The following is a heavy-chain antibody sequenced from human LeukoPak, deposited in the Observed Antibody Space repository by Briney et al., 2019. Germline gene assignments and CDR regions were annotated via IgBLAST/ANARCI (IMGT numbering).Heavy chain of an antibody. Sequence: SVKVSCKASGGIFRDDGFNWVRQAPGQGLEWMGAIIPVFDTTIYAQKFQGRVTINVDKSTSTVYMEMSSLRSEDTAVYYCARFIDYYNPNLQHYYYMDVWGQGTTVTVSS. CDR2: IIPVFDTT. V-gene: IGHV1-69*06. CDR1: GGIFRDDG. J-gene: IGHJ6*03. CDR3: ARFIDYYNPNLQHYYYMDV. D-gene: IGHD3-10*01.